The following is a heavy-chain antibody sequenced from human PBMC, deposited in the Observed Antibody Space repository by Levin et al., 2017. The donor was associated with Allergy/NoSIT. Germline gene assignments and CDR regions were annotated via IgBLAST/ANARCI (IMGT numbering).Heavy chain of an antibody. CDR1: GFIFSSYA. D-gene: IGHD1-7*01. Sequence: GGSLRLSCAASGFIFSSYAMSWVRQAPGKGLEWVSTISDSDTYNYYYTDSVRGRFTISRDNSKKMVYLQMDSLRAEDTAVYYCAKDGAAGPRPRNSYFDLWGRGTLVTVSS. CDR3: AKDGAAGPRPRNSYFDL. J-gene: IGHJ2*01. V-gene: IGHV3-23*01. CDR2: ISDSDTYNY.